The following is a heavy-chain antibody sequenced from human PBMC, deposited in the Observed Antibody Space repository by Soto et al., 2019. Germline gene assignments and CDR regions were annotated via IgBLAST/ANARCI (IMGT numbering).Heavy chain of an antibody. CDR2: IIPMLAAP. J-gene: IGHJ2*01. CDR1: GGSFRTYA. D-gene: IGHD2-21*01. Sequence: GASVNVSCKASGGSFRTYAINWVRQAPGQGLEWMGGIIPMLAAPTYAQKFQGRLTITADESTTTVYMELSSLTSEDTAVYYCARVGPPSPSVIWFFDLWGRGTLVTVSS. V-gene: IGHV1-69*13. CDR3: ARVGPPSPSVIWFFDL.